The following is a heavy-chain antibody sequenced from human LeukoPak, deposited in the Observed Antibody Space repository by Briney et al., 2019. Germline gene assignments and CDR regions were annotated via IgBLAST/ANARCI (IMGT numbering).Heavy chain of an antibody. V-gene: IGHV3-23*01. D-gene: IGHD3-22*01. CDR3: AKSYYADRSYFDS. CDR2: ISGSGDTT. CDR1: GFTFGSYA. J-gene: IGHJ4*02. Sequence: SGGSLRLSCAASGFTFGSYAMSWVRQAPGKGLEWVSGISGSGDTTYYADSVKGRFTISRDNSKKTLYVQMNSLRAEDTAAYYCAKSYYADRSYFDSWGQGTLVTVSS.